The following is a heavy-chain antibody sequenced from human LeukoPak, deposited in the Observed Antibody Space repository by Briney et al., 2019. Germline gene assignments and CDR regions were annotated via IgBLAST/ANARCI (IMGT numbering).Heavy chain of an antibody. V-gene: IGHV4-38-2*02. D-gene: IGHD6-13*01. J-gene: IGHJ5*02. CDR3: ARDKDLPPPPGIGAGPRLTWFDP. CDR1: GDSISSGFF. Sequence: SDTLSLTCTVSGDSISSGFFWGWIRQSPGKGLEWIGSVYRTGNTYYEASLKSRVTISVDTSRNQFSLELRSVTAADTAMYYYARDKDLPPPPGIGAGPRLTWFDPWGQGTRVTVSS. CDR2: VYRTGNT.